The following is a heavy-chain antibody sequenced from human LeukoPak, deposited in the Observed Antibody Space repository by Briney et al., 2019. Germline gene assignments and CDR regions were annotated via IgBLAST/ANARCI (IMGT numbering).Heavy chain of an antibody. D-gene: IGHD6-19*01. Sequence: PGGSLRLSCAASGFTFSSYSMNWVRQAPGKGLEWVSSISSSSSYIYYADSVKGRFTISRDNSKNTLYLQMNSLRAEDTAVYYCAKDRYSSGWLYYFDYWGQGTLVTVSS. V-gene: IGHV3-21*01. CDR2: ISSSSSYI. CDR1: GFTFSSYS. CDR3: AKDRYSSGWLYYFDY. J-gene: IGHJ4*02.